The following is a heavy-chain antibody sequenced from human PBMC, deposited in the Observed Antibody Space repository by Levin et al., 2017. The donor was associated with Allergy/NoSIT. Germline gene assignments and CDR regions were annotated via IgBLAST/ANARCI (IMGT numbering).Heavy chain of an antibody. D-gene: IGHD2-8*02. J-gene: IGHJ4*02. CDR2: IRRYNDIT. CDR1: GFTFSSYP. V-gene: IGHV3-48*04. CDR3: TRDHSWSSDS. Sequence: GGSLRLSCAASGFTFSSYPMNWVRQAPGKGLEWISYIRRYNDITSYAESVKGRFTISRDNAKNSLFLQMNSLRAADTAVYYWTRDHSWSSDSWGQGTLVTVSA.